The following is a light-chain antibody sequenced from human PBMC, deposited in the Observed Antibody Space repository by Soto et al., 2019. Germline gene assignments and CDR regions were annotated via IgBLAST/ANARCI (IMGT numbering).Light chain of an antibody. CDR2: DAS. Sequence: EIVLTQSPATLSLSPGERATLSCRASQSVSSDLAWYQHKPGQAPRLLIYDASNRATGIPARFSGSGSGTDFTLTISSLEPEDVAVYYCQQHSNLVTFGQGTRLEIK. J-gene: IGKJ5*01. V-gene: IGKV3-11*01. CDR1: QSVSSD. CDR3: QQHSNLVT.